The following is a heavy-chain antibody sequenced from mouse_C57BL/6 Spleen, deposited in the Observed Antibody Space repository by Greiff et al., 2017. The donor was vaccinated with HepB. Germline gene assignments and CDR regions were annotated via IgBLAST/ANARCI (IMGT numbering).Heavy chain of an antibody. J-gene: IGHJ2*01. V-gene: IGHV5-6*02. CDR1: GFTFSSYG. D-gene: IGHD2-3*01. CDR2: ISSGGSYT. Sequence: EVNVVESGGDLVKPGGSLKLSCAASGFTFSSYGMSWVRQTPDKRLEWVATISSGGSYTYYPDSVKGRFTISRDNAKNTLYLQMSSLKSEDTAMYYCARRAGYYYFDYWGQGTTLTVSS. CDR3: ARRAGYYYFDY.